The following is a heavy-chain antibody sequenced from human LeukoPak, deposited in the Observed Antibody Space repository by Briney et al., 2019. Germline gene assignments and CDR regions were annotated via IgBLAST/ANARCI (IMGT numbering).Heavy chain of an antibody. V-gene: IGHV3-23*01. D-gene: IGHD6-19*01. CDR3: AKVRAPSGWFNSDY. Sequence: QSGGSLRLSCAASGFTGSHNYMSWVRQAPGKGLEWVSGISGSGDSTYYADSVKGRFTISRDNSKNTLYLQMNSLRVEDTAAYYCAKVRAPSGWFNSDYWGQGTLVTVSS. J-gene: IGHJ4*02. CDR1: GFTGSHNY. CDR2: ISGSGDST.